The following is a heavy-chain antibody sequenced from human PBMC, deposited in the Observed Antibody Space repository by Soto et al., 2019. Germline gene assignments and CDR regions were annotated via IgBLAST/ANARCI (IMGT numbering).Heavy chain of an antibody. D-gene: IGHD2-2*01. CDR1: GGSFSGYY. J-gene: IGHJ5*02. Sequence: PSETLSLTCAVYGGSFSGYYWSWIRQPPGKGLEWIGEINHSGSTNYNPSLKSRVTISVDTSKNQFSLKLSSVTAADTAVYYCARGGIVVVPAARVAWFDPWGQGTLVTVSS. CDR2: INHSGST. V-gene: IGHV4-34*01. CDR3: ARGGIVVVPAARVAWFDP.